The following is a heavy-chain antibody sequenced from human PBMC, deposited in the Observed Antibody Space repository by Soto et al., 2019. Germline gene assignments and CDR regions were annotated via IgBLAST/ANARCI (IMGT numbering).Heavy chain of an antibody. CDR1: GYTFTSYG. CDR2: ISAYNGNT. CDR3: ARTSTGSNGMDV. Sequence: ASVKVSCKASGYTFTSYGISWVRQAPGQGLEWMGWISAYNGNTNYAQKLQGRVTMTTDTSTSTAYSELRSLRSDDTAVYYWARTSTGSNGMDVGGQGTTFTVSS. V-gene: IGHV1-18*01. D-gene: IGHD2-2*01. J-gene: IGHJ6*02.